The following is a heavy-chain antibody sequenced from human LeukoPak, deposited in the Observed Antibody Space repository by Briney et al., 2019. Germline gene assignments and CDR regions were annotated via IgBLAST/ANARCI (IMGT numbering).Heavy chain of an antibody. CDR2: ISSSSSYI. Sequence: GGSLRLSCAASGFTFSSYSMNWVRQAPGKGLEWVSSISSSSSYIYYADSVKGRFTISRDNAKNSLYPQMNSLRAEDTAVYYCARDRDIVVVVAATYFDYWGQGTLVTVSS. CDR1: GFTFSSYS. CDR3: ARDRDIVVVVAATYFDY. J-gene: IGHJ4*02. V-gene: IGHV3-21*01. D-gene: IGHD2-15*01.